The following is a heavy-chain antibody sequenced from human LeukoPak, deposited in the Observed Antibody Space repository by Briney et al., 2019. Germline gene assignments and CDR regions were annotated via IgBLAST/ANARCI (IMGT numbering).Heavy chain of an antibody. CDR3: TTGDCSGGSCYSDAFDI. J-gene: IGHJ3*02. CDR1: GFTLGDYW. Sequence: SGGSLRLSCVASGFTLGDYWMTWVRQAPGKGLEWVGRIKSKTDGRTTDYAAPVKGRFTISRDDSKNTLYLQMNSLKTEDTAVYYCTTGDCSGGSCYSDAFDIWGQGTMVTVSS. D-gene: IGHD2-15*01. CDR2: IKSKTDGRTT. V-gene: IGHV3-15*01.